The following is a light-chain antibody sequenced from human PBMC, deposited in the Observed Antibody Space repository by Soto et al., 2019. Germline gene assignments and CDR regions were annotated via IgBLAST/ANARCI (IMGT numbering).Light chain of an antibody. CDR1: QTILST. J-gene: IGKJ3*01. V-gene: IGKV3-15*01. CDR3: QQFKSYPLT. CDR2: GAS. Sequence: EIAFAQCPASLHLSHGERVTLSCRASQTILSTLAWYQQKPGQAPRLLIYGASTRATGIPARFSGSGSGTEFTLTLSSLQPEDFATYYCQQFKSYPLTFGPGTKVDIK.